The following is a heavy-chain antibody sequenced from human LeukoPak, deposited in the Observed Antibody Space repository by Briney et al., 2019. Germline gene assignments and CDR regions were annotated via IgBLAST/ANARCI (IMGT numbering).Heavy chain of an antibody. D-gene: IGHD3/OR15-3a*01. Sequence: PSEPLTLTSTFSGGSISIFYWSLSRAPAGEGVDWIGRIHSSGSTNHNPSLKSRVTLSVDTSKNQFSLKLTTVAAADTAVYYCARGTVKDGLDVWGQGTTVTVSS. CDR2: IHSSGST. CDR1: GGSISIFY. CDR3: ARGTVKDGLDV. V-gene: IGHV4-4*07. J-gene: IGHJ6*02.